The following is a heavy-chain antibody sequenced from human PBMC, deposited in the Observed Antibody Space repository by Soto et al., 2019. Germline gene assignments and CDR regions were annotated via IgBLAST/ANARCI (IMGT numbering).Heavy chain of an antibody. CDR2: IKEDGSEY. D-gene: IGHD3-10*01. V-gene: IGHV3-7*04. CDR1: GFTFSIYW. CDR3: ARETQYYAA. J-gene: IGHJ4*02. Sequence: EMQLVDSGGGLVQPGDSLRLSCAASGFTFSIYWMAWVRQAPGKGLEWVANIKEDGSEYTYADSVRGRFTISRDNAKNSLYLQMNSLRVEGTAVYYCARETQYYAAWGQGTLVTVSS.